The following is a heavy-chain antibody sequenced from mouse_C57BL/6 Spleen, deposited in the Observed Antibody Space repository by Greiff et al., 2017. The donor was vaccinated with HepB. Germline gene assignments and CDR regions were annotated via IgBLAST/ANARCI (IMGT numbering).Heavy chain of an antibody. V-gene: IGHV5-4*01. CDR2: ISDGGSYT. CDR1: GFTFSSYS. D-gene: IGHD3-1*01. J-gene: IGHJ4*01. CDR3: ARDGTRTRGYAMDY. Sequence: EVKLVQSGGGLVKPGGSLKLSCAASGFTFSSYSMSWVRQTPEKRLEWVATISDGGSYTYYPDNVKGRFTISIDNAKNTMYMQMSHLTSEDAAMYYCARDGTRTRGYAMDYWGQGTSVTVSS.